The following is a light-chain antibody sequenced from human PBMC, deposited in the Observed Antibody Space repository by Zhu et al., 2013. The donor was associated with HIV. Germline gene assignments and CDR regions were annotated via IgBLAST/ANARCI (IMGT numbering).Light chain of an antibody. CDR3: QQYYNTPWT. V-gene: IGKV4-1*01. J-gene: IGKJ1*01. Sequence: DIVMTQSPDSLAVSLGERATIKCKSAQSVLYSSNNNNYLAWYQQKPGQPPKLLIYWASTRESGVPDRLSGSGSGTDFTLTISSLQAEDVAVYYCQQYYNTPWTFGQGTKVEI. CDR2: WAS. CDR1: QSVLYSSNNNNY.